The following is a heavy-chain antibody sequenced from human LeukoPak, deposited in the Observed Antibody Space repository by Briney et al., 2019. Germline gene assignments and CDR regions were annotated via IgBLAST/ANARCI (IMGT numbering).Heavy chain of an antibody. V-gene: IGHV4-34*01. D-gene: IGHD1-7*01. CDR3: ARGRNWNYRHYFDY. CDR2: INHSGST. CDR1: GGSFSGYY. Sequence: PSETLSLTCAVYGGSFSGYYWSWIRQPPGKGLEWIGEINHSGSTNYNPSLKSRVTISVDTSKNQFSLKLSSVTAADPAVYYCARGRNWNYRHYFDYWGQGTLVTVSS. J-gene: IGHJ4*02.